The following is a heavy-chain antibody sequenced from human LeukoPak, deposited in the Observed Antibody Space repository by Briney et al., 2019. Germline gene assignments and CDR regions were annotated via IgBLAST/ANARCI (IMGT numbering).Heavy chain of an antibody. CDR3: ARLREMATIVDY. V-gene: IGHV4-59*08. Sequence: SSETLSLTCTVSGGSISSYYWSWIRQPPGKGLEWIGYIYYSGSTNYNPSLKSRVTISVDTSKNQFSLKLSSVTAADTAVYYCARLREMATIVDYWGQGTLVTVSS. D-gene: IGHD5-24*01. J-gene: IGHJ4*02. CDR1: GGSISSYY. CDR2: IYYSGST.